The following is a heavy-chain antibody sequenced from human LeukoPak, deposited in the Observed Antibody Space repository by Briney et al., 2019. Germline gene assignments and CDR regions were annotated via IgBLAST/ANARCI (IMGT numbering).Heavy chain of an antibody. V-gene: IGHV3-23*01. CDR3: AKGSRYCGGGDCHFYDYGMDV. D-gene: IGHD2-21*02. J-gene: IGHJ6*02. CDR1: GFIFSSYA. CDR2: ISGGGGST. Sequence: PGGSLRLSCGASGFIFSSYAMSWVRQAPGKGLEWVSTISGGGGSTYYADSVKGRFTISRDNSKNTLYLQMNSLRAEDTAVFYCAKGSRYCGGGDCHFYDYGMDVWGQGTTVTVSS.